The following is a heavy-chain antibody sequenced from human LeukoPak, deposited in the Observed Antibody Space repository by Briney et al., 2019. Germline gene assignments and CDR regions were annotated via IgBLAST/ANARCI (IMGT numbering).Heavy chain of an antibody. J-gene: IGHJ4*02. Sequence: ASVKVSCKASGYTFSTYVITWVRQAPGQGLEWMGIINPSGGSTSYAQKFQGRVTMTRDMSTSTVYMELSSLRSEDTAVYYCAREIPSPSYYYDSSGYQLLDYWGQGTLVTVSS. D-gene: IGHD3-22*01. CDR2: INPSGGST. CDR3: AREIPSPSYYYDSSGYQLLDY. V-gene: IGHV1-46*01. CDR1: GYTFSTYV.